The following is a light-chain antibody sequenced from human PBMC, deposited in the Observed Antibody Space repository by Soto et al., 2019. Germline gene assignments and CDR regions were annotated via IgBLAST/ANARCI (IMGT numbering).Light chain of an antibody. Sequence: SSLTQAALVSGSPGQSIAISCTGTSSDVGGYDYVSWYQLHPGKAPKLMVFEVSNRPSGVSYRFSGSKSGNTAFLNISGVQAEDEADYFCRSYSISTAYLFGTGTKVTVL. CDR3: RSYSISTAYL. CDR2: EVS. J-gene: IGLJ1*01. V-gene: IGLV2-14*01. CDR1: SSDVGGYDY.